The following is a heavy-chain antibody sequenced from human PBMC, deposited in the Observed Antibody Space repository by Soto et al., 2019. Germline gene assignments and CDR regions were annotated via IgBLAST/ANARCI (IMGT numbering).Heavy chain of an antibody. CDR1: GGSFSAYY. CDR2: IDHSGST. J-gene: IGHJ6*02. V-gene: IGHV4-34*01. D-gene: IGHD3-22*01. Sequence: PSETLSLTCAVYGGSFSAYYWSWIRQPPGKGLEWIGEIDHSGSTNYNPSLERRVTISVDTSKNQFSLKGSSVTAADTAVYHCARTDRAIFYGMDVWGQGTTVTVSS. CDR3: ARTDRAIFYGMDV.